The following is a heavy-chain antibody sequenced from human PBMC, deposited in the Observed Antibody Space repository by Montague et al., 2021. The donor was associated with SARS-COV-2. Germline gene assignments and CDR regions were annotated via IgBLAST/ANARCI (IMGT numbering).Heavy chain of an antibody. J-gene: IGHJ4*02. CDR3: ARGSSISFPFDY. Sequence: SETLSLTCAVSGGSIRSTNWWSWVRQHPGKGLEWIGEIYQCGSTNFNPSFKSRVTISVDKSKNQFSLKLSSVTAADTAVYYCARGSSISFPFDYWGQGTLVTVSS. CDR2: IYQCGST. V-gene: IGHV4-4*02. D-gene: IGHD6-13*01. CDR1: GGSIRSTNW.